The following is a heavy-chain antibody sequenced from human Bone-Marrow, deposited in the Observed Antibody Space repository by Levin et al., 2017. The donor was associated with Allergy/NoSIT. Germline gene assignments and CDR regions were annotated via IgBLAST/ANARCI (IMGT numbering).Heavy chain of an antibody. V-gene: IGHV4-59*08. Sequence: SETLSLTCNVSTDSMRSYYWSWIRQPPGKGLEWIGYIDDSGSTTYNPSLKSRVTMSVETSNNKFSLRLNSVTAADTAVYFCARRGTYYDAGGFYRAFDYWGQGTLVTVSS. D-gene: IGHD3-22*01. CDR3: ARRGTYYDAGGFYRAFDY. J-gene: IGHJ4*02. CDR2: IDDSGST. CDR1: TDSMRSYY.